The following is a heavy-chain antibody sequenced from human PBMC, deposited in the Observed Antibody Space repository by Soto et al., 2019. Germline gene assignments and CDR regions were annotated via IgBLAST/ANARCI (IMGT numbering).Heavy chain of an antibody. CDR1: GLTFSTSA. CDR3: ARNSDHRLVRGWLDP. Sequence: QGQLHEPGGGVVQPGRSLRLSCAASGLTFSTSAMHWVRQAPGKGLEWVAMISHDGSHEYYVDSVKGRFSVSRDNSHNILHLQMNSLRIEDTAVYFCARNSDHRLVRGWLDPWGQGTLVTVSS. J-gene: IGHJ5*02. CDR2: ISHDGSHE. V-gene: IGHV3-30-3*01. D-gene: IGHD3-10*01.